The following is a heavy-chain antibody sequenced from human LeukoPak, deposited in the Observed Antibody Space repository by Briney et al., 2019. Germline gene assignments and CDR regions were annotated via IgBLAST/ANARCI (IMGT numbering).Heavy chain of an antibody. D-gene: IGHD1-7*01. CDR3: ARENNWNSEGPVSPIDY. V-gene: IGHV1-18*01. CDR1: GYTFTSYG. J-gene: IGHJ4*02. CDR2: ISAYNGNT. Sequence: ASVKVSCKASGYTFTSYGISWVRQAPGQGLEWMGWISAYNGNTNYAQKLQGRVTMTTDTSTSTAYMELRSLRSDDTAAYYCARENNWNSEGPVSPIDYWGQGTLVTVSS.